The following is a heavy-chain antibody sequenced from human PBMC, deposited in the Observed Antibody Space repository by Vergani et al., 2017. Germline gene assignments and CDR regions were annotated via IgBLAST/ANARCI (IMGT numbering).Heavy chain of an antibody. CDR1: GFTFSSYG. CDR3: VKDNDYDADGPFDL. D-gene: IGHD3-16*01. CDR2: ISYDGSNK. J-gene: IGHJ2*01. V-gene: IGHV3-30*18. Sequence: QVQLVESGGGVVQPGRSLRLSCAASGFTFSSYGMHWVRQAPGKGLEWVAVISYDGSNKYYADSVKGRFTISRDNSKNTLYLQMNNLRHEDTALYFCVKDNDYDADGPFDLWGRGTLVTVSS.